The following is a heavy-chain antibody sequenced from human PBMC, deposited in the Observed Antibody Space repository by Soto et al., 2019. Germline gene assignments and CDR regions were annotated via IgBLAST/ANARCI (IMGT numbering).Heavy chain of an antibody. CDR3: ARLRPIAARPRSYYFYSGMDV. CDR2: INHSGST. J-gene: IGHJ6*02. D-gene: IGHD6-6*01. CDR1: GGSFSGYY. V-gene: IGHV4-34*01. Sequence: SETLSLTCAVYGGSFSGYYWSWIRQPPGQGLEWIGEINHSGSTNYNPSLKSRVTLSVDTSKNQFSLKLSSVTAADTAVYYCARLRPIAARPRSYYFYSGMDVWGQGTTVAVSS.